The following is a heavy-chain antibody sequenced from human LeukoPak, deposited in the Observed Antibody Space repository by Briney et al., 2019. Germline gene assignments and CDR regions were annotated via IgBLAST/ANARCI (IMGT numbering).Heavy chain of an antibody. Sequence: SETLSLTCTVSGGSITSYYRSWIRQPPGKRLEWIGYIYSRWSTNYNPSLKSRVTISVDPSKNQFSLKLSSVTAADTAVYYCARGGVDTAMVGSIYYWGQGTLVTVSS. D-gene: IGHD5-18*01. J-gene: IGHJ4*02. CDR2: IYSRWST. V-gene: IGHV4-59*01. CDR1: GGSITSYY. CDR3: ARGGVDTAMVGSIYY.